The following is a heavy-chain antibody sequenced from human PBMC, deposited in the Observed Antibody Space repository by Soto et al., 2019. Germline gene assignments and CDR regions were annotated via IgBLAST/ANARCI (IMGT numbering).Heavy chain of an antibody. Sequence: ASVKVSCKASGYTFTGYYMHWVRQAPGQGLEWMGWINPNSGGTNYAQKFQGWVTMTRDTSISTAYMELSRLRSDDTAVYYCARDRWRVPYYYYGMDVWGQGTTVTVSS. D-gene: IGHD2-2*01. CDR2: INPNSGGT. CDR1: GYTFTGYY. CDR3: ARDRWRVPYYYYGMDV. V-gene: IGHV1-2*04. J-gene: IGHJ6*02.